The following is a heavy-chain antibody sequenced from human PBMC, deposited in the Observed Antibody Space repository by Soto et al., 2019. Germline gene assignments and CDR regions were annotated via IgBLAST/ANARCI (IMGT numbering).Heavy chain of an antibody. CDR1: GYTFTTFW. J-gene: IGHJ5*02. V-gene: IGHV5-10-1*01. D-gene: IGHD2-2*01. Sequence: AGESLKISCTGFGYTFTTFWISWVRQMPGKGLEWMGRIDPRDSYVNYSQSFQGHVTISLDKSISTAYLQWGSLKASDTAMYYCARLFCSTTTCDSWFDPWGQGTLVTVSS. CDR3: ARLFCSTTTCDSWFDP. CDR2: IDPRDSYV.